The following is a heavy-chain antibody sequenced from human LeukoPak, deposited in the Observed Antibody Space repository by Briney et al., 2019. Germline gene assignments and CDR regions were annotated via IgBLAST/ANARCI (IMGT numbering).Heavy chain of an antibody. CDR1: GFTFSSYA. CDR2: ISGSGGST. V-gene: IGHV3-23*01. CDR3: ARDGMGYYYDSSGYYY. Sequence: GGSLRLSCAASGFTFSSYAMSWVRQAPGKGLEWVSAISGSGGSTYYADSVKGRFTISRDNSKNTLYLQMNSLRAEDTAVYYCARDGMGYYYDSSGYYYWGQGTLVTVSS. D-gene: IGHD3-22*01. J-gene: IGHJ4*02.